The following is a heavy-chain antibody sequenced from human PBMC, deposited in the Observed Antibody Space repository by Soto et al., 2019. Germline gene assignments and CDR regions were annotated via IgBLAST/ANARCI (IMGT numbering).Heavy chain of an antibody. J-gene: IGHJ5*02. CDR3: AKGTTVTIRGFDP. CDR1: GFTFSNYA. CDR2: ISGSGDSA. Sequence: PGGSLRLSCAASGFTFSNYAMNWVRQAPGKGLEWVSVISGSGDSAYYADSVKGRFTISRDNSKNTLYLQMNSLRAEDTAVYYCAKGTTVTIRGFDPWGQGTLVTVSS. V-gene: IGHV3-23*01. D-gene: IGHD4-17*01.